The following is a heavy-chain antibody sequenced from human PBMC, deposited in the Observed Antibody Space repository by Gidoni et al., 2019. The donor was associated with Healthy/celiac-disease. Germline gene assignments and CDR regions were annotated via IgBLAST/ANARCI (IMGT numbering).Heavy chain of an antibody. V-gene: IGHV3-30*18. Sequence: QVQLVESGGGVVQPGRSLRLSCAASGFPFRSYGMHWVRQAPGKGLEWVAVISYDGSNKYYADSVKGRFTISRDNSKNTLYLQMNSLRAEDTAVYYCAKDPDYGDYSNWFDPWGQGTLVTVSS. CDR2: ISYDGSNK. D-gene: IGHD4-17*01. CDR1: GFPFRSYG. CDR3: AKDPDYGDYSNWFDP. J-gene: IGHJ5*02.